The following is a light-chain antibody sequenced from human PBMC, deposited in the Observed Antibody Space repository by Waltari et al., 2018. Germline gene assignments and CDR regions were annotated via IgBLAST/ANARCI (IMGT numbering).Light chain of an antibody. CDR3: QQSFNVPT. CDR2: AAS. CDR1: QGVSHY. Sequence: DIQMTQSPSSLSASVGDRVTITCRASQGVSHYLSWYQQKPGRAPVLLIYAASSLQSGVPSRFSGSGSGTDFTLTISSLQPDDFASYFCQQSFNVPTFGPGTRVEVK. V-gene: IGKV1-39*01. J-gene: IGKJ1*01.